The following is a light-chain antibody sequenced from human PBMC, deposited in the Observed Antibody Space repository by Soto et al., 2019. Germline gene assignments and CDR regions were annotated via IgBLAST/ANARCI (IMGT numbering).Light chain of an antibody. J-gene: IGKJ1*01. CDR3: QQYGSSPPWT. V-gene: IGKV3-20*01. Sequence: EIVLTQSPGTLSLSPGERVTLSCRASQSVSASYLAWYQQKPGQAPRLLIYGASSRAAGIPDRFSGSGSGTDFTLTISRLEPEDFAVYYYQQYGSSPPWTFGQGTKVEIK. CDR1: QSVSASY. CDR2: GAS.